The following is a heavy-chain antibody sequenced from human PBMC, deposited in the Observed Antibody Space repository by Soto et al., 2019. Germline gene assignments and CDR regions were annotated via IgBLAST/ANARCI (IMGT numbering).Heavy chain of an antibody. J-gene: IGHJ4*02. CDR2: IFYRRTT. CDR1: GGSISIINHY. Sequence: QLQLQESGPGLVKPSETLSLTCAVSGGSISIINHYWGWIRQPPGKGLEWLGCIFYRRTTYYNPSLKSRVTISVDTSKNQFSLKLSSVTAADTAVYYCARYYDTFDYWGQGTLVTVSS. D-gene: IGHD3-22*01. V-gene: IGHV4-39*01. CDR3: ARYYDTFDY.